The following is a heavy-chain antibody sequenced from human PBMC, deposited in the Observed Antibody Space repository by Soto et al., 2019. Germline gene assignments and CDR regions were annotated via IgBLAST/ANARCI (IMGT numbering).Heavy chain of an antibody. CDR2: IIPIFGTA. Sequence: QVQLVQSGAEVKKPGSSVKVSCKASGGTFSSYAISWVRQAPGQGLEWMGGIIPIFGTANYAQKFQGRVTITADESTSTAYMELSSLRSEDTAVYYCARNMVRGETDYYYYGMDVWGQGTTVTVSS. CDR1: GGTFSSYA. J-gene: IGHJ6*02. D-gene: IGHD3-10*01. CDR3: ARNMVRGETDYYYYGMDV. V-gene: IGHV1-69*01.